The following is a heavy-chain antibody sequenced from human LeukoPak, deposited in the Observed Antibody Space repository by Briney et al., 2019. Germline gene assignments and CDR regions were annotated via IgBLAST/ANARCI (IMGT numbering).Heavy chain of an antibody. J-gene: IGHJ6*02. CDR3: ARGGGSGWPYYYYGMDV. V-gene: IGHV4-34*01. CDR2: INHSGST. D-gene: IGHD6-19*01. Sequence: SETLSLTCAVYGGSFSGYYWSWIRQPPGKGLEWIGEINHSGSTSYNPSLKSRVTISVDTSKNQFSLKLSSVTAADTAVYYCARGGGSGWPYYYYGMDVWGQGTTVTVSS. CDR1: GGSFSGYY.